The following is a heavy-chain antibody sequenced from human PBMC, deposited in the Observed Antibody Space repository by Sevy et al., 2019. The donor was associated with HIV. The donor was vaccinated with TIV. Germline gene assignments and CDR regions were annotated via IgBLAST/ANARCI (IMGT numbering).Heavy chain of an antibody. D-gene: IGHD6-13*01. CDR3: ARDNPGIAAAGTEFGYFDY. J-gene: IGHJ4*02. CDR1: GFTFSSYA. Sequence: GGSLRPSWAASGFTFSSYALHWVRQAPGKGLEWVAVIPYDGSNKYYADPVKGRFTISRDNSKNTLYLQMNSLRAEDTAVYYCARDNPGIAAAGTEFGYFDYWGQGTLVTVSS. V-gene: IGHV3-30-3*01. CDR2: IPYDGSNK.